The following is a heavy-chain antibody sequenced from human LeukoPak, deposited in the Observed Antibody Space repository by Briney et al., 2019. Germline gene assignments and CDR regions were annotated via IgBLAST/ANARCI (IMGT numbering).Heavy chain of an antibody. CDR3: ARIPLGDYYYMDV. D-gene: IGHD3-10*01. CDR2: ISSSSSYI. J-gene: IGHJ6*03. CDR1: GFTFSSYS. Sequence: GGSLRLSCAASGFTFSSYSMNWVRQAPGRGLEWVSSISSSSSYIYYADSVKGRFTISRDSAKNSLYLQMNSLRAEDTAVYYCARIPLGDYYYMDVWGKGTTVTVSS. V-gene: IGHV3-21*01.